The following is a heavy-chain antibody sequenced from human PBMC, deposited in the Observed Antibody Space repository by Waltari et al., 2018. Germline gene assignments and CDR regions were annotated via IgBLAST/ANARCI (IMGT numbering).Heavy chain of an antibody. D-gene: IGHD1-26*01. Sequence: QVQLQESGPGLVKPSETLSLTCTVSGGSISNYYCSWIRQPAGKGLEWIGRVYTSGSIVYNPSLKSRVTRSGDTSKNQVSLKLSSVTAADTAVYYCAIGPARVGYYFYLDVWGEGTTVTISS. CDR1: GGSISNYY. CDR3: AIGPARVGYYFYLDV. CDR2: VYTSGSI. V-gene: IGHV4-4*07. J-gene: IGHJ6*03.